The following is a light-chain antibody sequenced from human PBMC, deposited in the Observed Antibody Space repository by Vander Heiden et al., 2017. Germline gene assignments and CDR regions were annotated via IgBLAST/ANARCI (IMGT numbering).Light chain of an antibody. V-gene: IGLV3-19*01. CDR3: SSRDNTPNRVV. CDR2: SEN. J-gene: IGLJ2*01. Sequence: SSELTQDPAVPVALGQTLSISCQGDSLRNYSASWYQQRPRQAPILLIYSENNRPSGIPARFSASRSGKTTSLTIAGAQAEDEADYYCSSRDNTPNRVVFGGGTKLTVL. CDR1: SLRNYS.